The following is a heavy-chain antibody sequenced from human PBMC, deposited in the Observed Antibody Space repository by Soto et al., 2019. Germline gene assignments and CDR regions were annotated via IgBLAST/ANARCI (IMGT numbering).Heavy chain of an antibody. J-gene: IGHJ6*02. D-gene: IGHD3-10*01. CDR1: GGSISSGGSY. Sequence: QVQLQESGPGLVKPSQTLSLTCTVSGGSISSGGSYWTWIRQHPGKGLEWIGFISYSGSTYYNASLKSRVTISVDTSKNQFSLKLSAVTAADTAVYYCARDSITMVRGVLYGLDVWGQGTTVIVSS. V-gene: IGHV4-31*03. CDR2: ISYSGST. CDR3: ARDSITMVRGVLYGLDV.